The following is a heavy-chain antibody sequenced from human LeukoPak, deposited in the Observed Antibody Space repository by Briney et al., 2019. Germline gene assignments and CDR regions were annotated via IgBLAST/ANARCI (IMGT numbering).Heavy chain of an antibody. CDR1: GGSISSYY. CDR3: ARGDGYNYFDY. Sequence: SETLSLTCTVSGGSISSYYWSWIRQPPGKGLEWIGYIYYSGSTNYNPSLKSRVTISVDTSKNQFSLKLSSVTAADTAVYYCARGDGYNYFDYWGQGTLVTVSS. V-gene: IGHV4-59*08. J-gene: IGHJ4*02. D-gene: IGHD5-24*01. CDR2: IYYSGST.